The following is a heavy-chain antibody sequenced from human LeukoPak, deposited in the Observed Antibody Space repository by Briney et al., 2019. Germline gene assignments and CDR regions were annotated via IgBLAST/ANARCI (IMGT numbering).Heavy chain of an antibody. CDR1: GGSFSGYY. CDR3: ARDYYGSGSYQYYGMDV. V-gene: IGHV4-34*01. CDR2: INHSGST. D-gene: IGHD3-10*01. J-gene: IGHJ6*02. Sequence: PSETLSLTCAVYGGSFSGYYWSWIRQPPGKGLEWIGGINHSGSTNYNPSLKSRVTISVDTSKNQFSLKLSSVTAADTAVYYCARDYYGSGSYQYYGMDVWGQGTTVTVSS.